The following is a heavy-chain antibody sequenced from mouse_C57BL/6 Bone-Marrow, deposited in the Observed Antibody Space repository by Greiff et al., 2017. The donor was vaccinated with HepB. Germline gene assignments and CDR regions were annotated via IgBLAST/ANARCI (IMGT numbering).Heavy chain of an antibody. CDR1: GYTFTSYW. CDR3: ASDYYGSTMDY. Sequence: QVQLQQSGAELVRPGSSVKLSCKASGYTFTSYWMHWVKQSPIQGLEWIGNIDPSDSETHYNQKFKDKATLTVDKSSSTAYMQLSSLTSEDSAVYYCASDYYGSTMDYWGQGTSVTVSS. D-gene: IGHD1-1*01. J-gene: IGHJ4*01. CDR2: IDPSDSET. V-gene: IGHV1-52*01.